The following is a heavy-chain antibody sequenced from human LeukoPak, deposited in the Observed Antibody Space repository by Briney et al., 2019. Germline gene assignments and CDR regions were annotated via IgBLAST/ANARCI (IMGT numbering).Heavy chain of an antibody. J-gene: IGHJ4*02. D-gene: IGHD3-3*01. V-gene: IGHV3-21*01. Sequence: GGSLRLSCAASGFTFSSYSMNWVRQAPGKGLEWVSSISSSSSYIYYADSVKGRCTISRDNAKNSLYLQMNSLRAEDTAVYYCAKDGIFGVSWGQGTLVTVSS. CDR2: ISSSSSYI. CDR1: GFTFSSYS. CDR3: AKDGIFGVS.